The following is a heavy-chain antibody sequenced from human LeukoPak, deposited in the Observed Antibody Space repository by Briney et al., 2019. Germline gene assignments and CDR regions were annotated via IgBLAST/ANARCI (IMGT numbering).Heavy chain of an antibody. J-gene: IGHJ4*02. D-gene: IGHD2-21*01. CDR2: ISTTGTTI. CDR1: GFTFSAYH. Sequence: PGGSLRLSCAASGFTFSAYHINWVRQAPGKGLEWISYISTTGTTIHYADSVKGRFAISRDNAKSSLYLQMNSLRDEDTAVYYCARVWQDYSGVAYWGQGTLVTVSS. CDR3: ARVWQDYSGVAY. V-gene: IGHV3-48*02.